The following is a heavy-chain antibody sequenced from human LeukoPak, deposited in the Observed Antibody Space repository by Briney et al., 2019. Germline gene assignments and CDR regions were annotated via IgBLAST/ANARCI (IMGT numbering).Heavy chain of an antibody. Sequence: GASVKVSCKASGYTFTGYYIHWVRQAPGQGLECMGWINPNSGNTGYAQKFQGRVTMTRNTSISTAYMELSSLRSEDTAVYYCARGTGWAIFGLQRVSYWFDPWGQGTLVTVSS. V-gene: IGHV1-8*02. J-gene: IGHJ5*02. D-gene: IGHD3/OR15-3a*01. CDR3: ARGTGWAIFGLQRVSYWFDP. CDR2: INPNSGNT. CDR1: GYTFTGYY.